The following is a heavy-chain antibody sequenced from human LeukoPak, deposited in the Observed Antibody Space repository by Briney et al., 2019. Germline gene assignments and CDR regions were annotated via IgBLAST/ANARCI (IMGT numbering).Heavy chain of an antibody. V-gene: IGHV4-59*01. CDR2: IYYGGST. CDR3: ARGGRYYYDSSGYFDY. D-gene: IGHD3-22*01. CDR1: GGSISSYY. Sequence: SETLSLTCTVSGGSISSYYWSWIRQPPGKGLEWIGYIYYGGSTNYNPSLKSRVTIPVDTSKNQFSLKLSSVTAADTAVYYCARGGRYYYDSSGYFDYWGQGTLVTVSS. J-gene: IGHJ4*02.